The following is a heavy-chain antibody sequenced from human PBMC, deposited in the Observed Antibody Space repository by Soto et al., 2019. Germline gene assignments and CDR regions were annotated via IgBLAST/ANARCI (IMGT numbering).Heavy chain of an antibody. CDR3: ARSSGGSSPYFDS. D-gene: IGHD2-15*01. CDR2: ISYDGSNQ. V-gene: IGHV3-30*14. CDR1: GFTFSSYA. J-gene: IGHJ4*02. Sequence: QVQLVESGGGVVQPGRSLRLSCAASGFTFSSYAMHWVRPAPGKGLEWVALISYDGSNQYYADSVKGRFTLYRDDSKNTLYLQMNSLRAEDTAVYSCARSSGGSSPYFDSLGQGTLVTVSS.